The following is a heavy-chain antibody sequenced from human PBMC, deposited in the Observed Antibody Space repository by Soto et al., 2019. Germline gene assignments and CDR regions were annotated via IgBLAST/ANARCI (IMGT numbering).Heavy chain of an antibody. CDR1: GYTFTDYG. Sequence: ASVKVSCKASGYTFTDYGISWVRQAPGQGLQWMGWITAFNGNTKYAQQFQGRVTMTTDTSTSTAYMELRSLESDDTAVYYCARISQSDFWSGYYYFFDYWGQGIPVTVSS. D-gene: IGHD3-3*01. V-gene: IGHV1-18*01. CDR2: ITAFNGNT. J-gene: IGHJ4*02. CDR3: ARISQSDFWSGYYYFFDY.